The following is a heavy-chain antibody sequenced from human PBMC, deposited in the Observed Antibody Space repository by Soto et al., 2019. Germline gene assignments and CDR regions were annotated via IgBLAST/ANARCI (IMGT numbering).Heavy chain of an antibody. D-gene: IGHD3-9*01. V-gene: IGHV3-7*03. CDR1: GFSFRTSG. CDR2: IPQYGSDK. Sequence: GGSLRLACAASGFSFRTSGVTWVRQPPGEGLAWVSKIPQYGSDKTYADSVKDLFTVSRKNSRNKLYLQMNRLITEDTAIYFCARAAYRSLWFLSPWAEGTLVTVFS. CDR3: ARAAYRSLWFLSP. J-gene: IGHJ5*02.